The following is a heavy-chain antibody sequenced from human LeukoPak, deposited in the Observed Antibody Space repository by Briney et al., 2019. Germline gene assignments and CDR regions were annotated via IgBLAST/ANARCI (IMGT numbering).Heavy chain of an antibody. V-gene: IGHV3-21*01. Sequence: GGSLRLSCAASGFTFSSYSMNWVRQAPGKGLVWVSSISSSSSYIYYADSVKGRFTISRDNAKNSLYLQMNSLRAEDTAVYYCAKDSGAVNDYWGQGTLVTVSS. J-gene: IGHJ4*02. CDR2: ISSSSSYI. CDR3: AKDSGAVNDY. CDR1: GFTFSSYS. D-gene: IGHD3-10*01.